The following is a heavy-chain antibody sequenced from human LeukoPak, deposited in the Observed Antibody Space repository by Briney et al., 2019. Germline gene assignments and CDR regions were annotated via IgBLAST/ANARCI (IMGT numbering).Heavy chain of an antibody. CDR1: GFTFSSYG. CDR2: IWYDGSNK. CDR3: ARGSIAVVVAATPYYC. Sequence: GGSLRLSCAASGFTFSSYGMHWVRQAPGKGLEWVAVIWYDGSNKYYADSVKGRFTISRDNSKNTLYLQMDSLRAEDTAVYYCARGSIAVVVAATPYYCWGQGTLVTVSS. V-gene: IGHV3-33*01. D-gene: IGHD2-15*01. J-gene: IGHJ4*02.